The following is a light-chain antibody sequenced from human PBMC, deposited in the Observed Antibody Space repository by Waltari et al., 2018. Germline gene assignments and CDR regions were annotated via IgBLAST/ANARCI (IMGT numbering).Light chain of an antibody. V-gene: IGKV1-33*01. CDR3: QQYDNLPWT. CDR1: QDISNY. CDR2: DAS. J-gene: IGKJ1*01. Sequence: DIQMTQSPSSLSASVGDRATITCQASQDISNYLNWYQQKPGTAPKLLIYDASNLDSGVPSRFSGSGSGTDFAVTISSLQPEDIATYYCQQYDNLPWTFGQGTKVEIK.